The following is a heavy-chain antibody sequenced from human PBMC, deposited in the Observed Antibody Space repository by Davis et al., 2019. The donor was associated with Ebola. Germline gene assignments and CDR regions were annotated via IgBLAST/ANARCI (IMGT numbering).Heavy chain of an antibody. CDR3: AKEFSQWLVNPPLGY. CDR2: ISYDGSNK. Sequence: SLKISCAASGFTFDDYAMHWVRQAPGKGLEWVAVISYDGSNKYYADSVKGRFTISRDNSKNTLYLQMNSLRAEDTAVYYCAKEFSQWLVNPPLGYWGQGTLVTVSS. V-gene: IGHV3-30*18. J-gene: IGHJ4*02. D-gene: IGHD6-19*01. CDR1: GFTFDDYA.